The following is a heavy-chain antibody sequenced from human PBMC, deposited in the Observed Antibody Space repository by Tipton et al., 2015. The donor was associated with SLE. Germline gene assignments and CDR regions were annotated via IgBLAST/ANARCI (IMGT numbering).Heavy chain of an antibody. CDR2: INSDSSST. CDR3: ARAPVQYYTIDV. Sequence: SLRLSCAASGFTFYNYWMHWVRQAPGKGLVWVSRINSDSSSTSYADSVKGRFTISRDNAKNTFYLQMNSLRAEDTAVYYCARAPVQYYTIDVWGQATTVTVSS. V-gene: IGHV3-74*01. CDR1: GFTFYNYW. J-gene: IGHJ6*02.